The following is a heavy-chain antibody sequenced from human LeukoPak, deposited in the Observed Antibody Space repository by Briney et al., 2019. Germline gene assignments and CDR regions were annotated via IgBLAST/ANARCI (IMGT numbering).Heavy chain of an antibody. CDR3: AREGGSGSSQLDY. D-gene: IGHD3-10*01. CDR1: GGSISSYY. CDR2: VYYSGST. V-gene: IGHV4-59*12. J-gene: IGHJ4*02. Sequence: SETLSLTCTVSGGSISSYYWSWIRQPPGKGLEWIGYVYYSGSTYYNPSLKSRVTISVDTSKNQFSLKLSSVTAADTAVYYCAREGGSGSSQLDYWGQGTLVTVSS.